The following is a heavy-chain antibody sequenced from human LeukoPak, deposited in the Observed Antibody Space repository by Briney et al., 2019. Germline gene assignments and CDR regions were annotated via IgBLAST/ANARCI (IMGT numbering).Heavy chain of an antibody. CDR3: AKVVQYTASTGTGLDY. V-gene: IGHV3-33*06. Sequence: GGSLRLSCAASGFTFSHYGMHWVRQAPGKGLDWVAVIWYDGSYKYYADSVKGRFTISRDNSKNTLYLQMNSLRAEDTAIYFCAKVVQYTASTGTGLDYWGQGTLVTVSS. D-gene: IGHD6-13*01. CDR2: IWYDGSYK. CDR1: GFTFSHYG. J-gene: IGHJ4*02.